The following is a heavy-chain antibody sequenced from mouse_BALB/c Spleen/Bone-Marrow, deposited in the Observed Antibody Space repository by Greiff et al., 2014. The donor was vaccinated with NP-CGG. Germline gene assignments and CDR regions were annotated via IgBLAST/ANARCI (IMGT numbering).Heavy chain of an antibody. V-gene: IGHV14-3*02. CDR1: GFNIKDTY. D-gene: IGHD1-1*01. CDR2: IDPANGNT. Sequence: VQLQQSGAELVKPGASVKLSCTASGFNIKDTYMHWVKQRPEQGLEWIGRIDPANGNTKYDPKFQGKATITADTSSNTAYLQLSSMTSEDTAVYYCARYYYGYYFDYWGQGTTLTVSS. CDR3: ARYYYGYYFDY. J-gene: IGHJ2*01.